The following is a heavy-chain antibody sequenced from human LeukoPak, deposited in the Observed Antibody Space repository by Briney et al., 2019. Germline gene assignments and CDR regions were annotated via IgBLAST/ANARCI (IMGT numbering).Heavy chain of an antibody. V-gene: IGHV3-21*04. CDR2: VSTSGIYI. J-gene: IGHJ3*02. D-gene: IGHD2/OR15-2a*01. CDR1: GFTFSSYT. Sequence: GGSLRLSCAASGFTFSSYTMNWVRQAPGKGLEWVSSVSTSGIYIYYADSVKGRFTISRDNAKNSLYLQMNSLRAEDTAMYFCARRLYIVRGAFDIWGQGTMVTVSS. CDR3: ARRLYIVRGAFDI.